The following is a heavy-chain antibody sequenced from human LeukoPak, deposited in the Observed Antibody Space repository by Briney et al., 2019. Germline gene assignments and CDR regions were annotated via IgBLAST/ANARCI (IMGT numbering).Heavy chain of an antibody. D-gene: IGHD2-21*01. J-gene: IGHJ4*02. CDR2: ISASGGST. CDR1: GFTFSTYA. Sequence: GGSLRLSCAASGFTFSTYAMTWVRQAPGKGLEWVSAISASGGSTYYADSVKGRFTISRDNSKNTLYLQMNSLRAEDTAIYYCAKGVVVMPATRADFWGQGTLVTVSS. V-gene: IGHV3-23*01. CDR3: AKGVVVMPATRADF.